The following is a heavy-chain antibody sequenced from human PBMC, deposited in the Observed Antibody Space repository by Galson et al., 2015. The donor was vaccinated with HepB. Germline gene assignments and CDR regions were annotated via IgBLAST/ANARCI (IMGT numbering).Heavy chain of an antibody. J-gene: IGHJ4*02. CDR3: AKDLVGYSSGWGIGY. Sequence: SLRLSCAASGFTFSSYGMHWVRQAPGKGLEWVAVISYDGSNKYYADSVKGRFTISRDSSKNTLYLQMNSLRAEDTAVYYCAKDLVGYSSGWGIGYWGQGTLVTVSS. CDR1: GFTFSSYG. CDR2: ISYDGSNK. V-gene: IGHV3-30*18. D-gene: IGHD6-19*01.